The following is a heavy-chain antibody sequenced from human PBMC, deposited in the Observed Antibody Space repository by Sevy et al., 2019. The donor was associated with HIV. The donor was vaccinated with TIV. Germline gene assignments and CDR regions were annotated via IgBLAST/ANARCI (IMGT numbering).Heavy chain of an antibody. Sequence: GGSLRLSCAASGFTFSSYSMNWVRQAPGKGLEWVSSISSSSSYIYYADSVKGRFTISRDNAKNSLYLQMNSLRAEDTAVYYCARDRRGHITGDFRGQDYYYGMDVWGQGTTVTVSS. CDR1: GFTFSSYS. CDR3: ARDRRGHITGDFRGQDYYYGMDV. CDR2: ISSSSSYI. D-gene: IGHD2-21*01. J-gene: IGHJ6*02. V-gene: IGHV3-21*01.